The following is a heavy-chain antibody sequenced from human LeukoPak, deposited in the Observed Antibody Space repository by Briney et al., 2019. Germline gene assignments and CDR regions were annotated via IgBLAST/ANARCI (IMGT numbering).Heavy chain of an antibody. CDR3: ARSVSAYAGRGWFDP. V-gene: IGHV4-39*07. Sequence: PSETLSLTCSVSGGSIRSLGYYWGWIRQPPGKGLEWIASMYYTGTTYYNPSLKSRVTMSVDTSKNQFSLNLTSVTAADTAVFYCARSVSAYAGRGWFDPWGQGTLVTVSS. D-gene: IGHD5-12*01. CDR2: MYYTGTT. J-gene: IGHJ5*02. CDR1: GGSIRSLGYY.